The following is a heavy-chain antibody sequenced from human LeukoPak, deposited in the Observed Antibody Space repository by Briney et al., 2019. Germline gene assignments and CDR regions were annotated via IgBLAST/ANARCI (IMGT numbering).Heavy chain of an antibody. CDR2: IYYSGST. Sequence: PSQTLSLTCTVSGGSISSGGYYWSWIRQHPGKGLEWIGYIYYSGSTNYNPSLKSRVTISVDTSKNQFSLKLSSVTAADTAVYYCARQSIAVADAYNWFDPWGQGTLVTVSS. J-gene: IGHJ5*02. CDR3: ARQSIAVADAYNWFDP. D-gene: IGHD6-19*01. CDR1: GGSISSGGYY. V-gene: IGHV4-61*08.